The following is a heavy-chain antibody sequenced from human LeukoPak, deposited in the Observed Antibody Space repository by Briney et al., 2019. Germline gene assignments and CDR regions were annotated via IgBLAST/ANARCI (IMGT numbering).Heavy chain of an antibody. D-gene: IGHD3-9*01. J-gene: IGHJ4*02. V-gene: IGHV1-2*02. CDR3: ARGGPYYDILTGSFDY. Sequence: ASVKVSCKASGYTFTSYAMNWVRQAPGQGLEWMGWINPNSGGTNYAQKFQGRVTMTRDTSISTAYMELSRLRSDDTAVYYCARGGPYYDILTGSFDYWGQGTLVTVSS. CDR2: INPNSGGT. CDR1: GYTFTSYA.